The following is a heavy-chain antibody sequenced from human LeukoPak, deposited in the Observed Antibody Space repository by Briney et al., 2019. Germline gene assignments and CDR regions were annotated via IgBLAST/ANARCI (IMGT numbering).Heavy chain of an antibody. J-gene: IGHJ5*01. CDR2: IRTSGAT. CDR1: GFSVSNYY. D-gene: IGHD3-16*01. V-gene: IGHV3-66*03. Sequence: GGSLRLSCAGSGFSVSNYYMNWVRQAPGKGLEWVSLIRTSGATFYADPVRGGFTISRDNSKNTISLQMNRLRVEDTAVYFCARDRAVTQVWVEFDSWGQGTQVTVSS. CDR3: ARDRAVTQVWVEFDS.